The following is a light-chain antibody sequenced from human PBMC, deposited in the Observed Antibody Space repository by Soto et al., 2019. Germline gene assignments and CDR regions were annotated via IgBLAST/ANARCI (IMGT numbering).Light chain of an antibody. Sequence: EIVMTQSPATLSVSPGETATLSCGASQSVTSNLAWYQQKPGQAPRLLMYGASTRATGIPARFSGSGSGTEFTLTISSLQSEDLAVYYCQQYNNWPLTFGGGTKAEMK. CDR3: QQYNNWPLT. V-gene: IGKV3-15*01. CDR1: QSVTSN. J-gene: IGKJ4*01. CDR2: GAS.